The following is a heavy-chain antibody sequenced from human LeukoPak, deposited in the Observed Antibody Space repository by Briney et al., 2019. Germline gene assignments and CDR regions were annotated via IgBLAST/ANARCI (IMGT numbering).Heavy chain of an antibody. D-gene: IGHD3-10*01. CDR3: ARENRVTLVRGVIDY. J-gene: IGHJ4*02. CDR1: GGSINSYY. CDR2: IYYSGTT. Sequence: SETLSLTCTVSGGSINSYYWSWIRQPPGKGLEWIGYIYYSGTTNYNPSLKSRVTISVDTSKNQFSLKLSSVTAADTAVYYCARENRVTLVRGVIDYWGQGTLVTVSS. V-gene: IGHV4-59*01.